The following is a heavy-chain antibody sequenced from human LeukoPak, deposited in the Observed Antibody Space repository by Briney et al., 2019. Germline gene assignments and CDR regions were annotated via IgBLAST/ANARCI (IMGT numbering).Heavy chain of an antibody. CDR2: VHYSGTT. D-gene: IGHD1-26*01. J-gene: IGHJ4*02. V-gene: IGHV4-39*01. CDR1: GDSINDYY. Sequence: PSETLSLTCTVSGDSINDYYWSWIRQPPGKGPEWIGSVHYSGTTYYNPSLRSRLTISVDTSQNQFSLTLSSVTAADTAVYYCARRNRGIVGAPFDNWGQGTLVTVSS. CDR3: ARRNRGIVGAPFDN.